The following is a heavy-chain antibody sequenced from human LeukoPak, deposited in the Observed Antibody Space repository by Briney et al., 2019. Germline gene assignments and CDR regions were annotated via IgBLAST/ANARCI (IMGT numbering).Heavy chain of an antibody. D-gene: IGHD5-18*01. V-gene: IGHV3-74*01. CDR1: GFTFSTYW. CDR3: ARPGGFSYGYYFDH. J-gene: IGHJ4*02. CDR2: INSDGSST. Sequence: GGSLRLSCVASGFTFSTYWMHWVRQVPGKGLVWVSRINSDGSSTAYADSVKGRFTISRDNAKNTLYMKMNSLRAEDTAVYYCARPGGFSYGYYFDHWGQGALVTVSS.